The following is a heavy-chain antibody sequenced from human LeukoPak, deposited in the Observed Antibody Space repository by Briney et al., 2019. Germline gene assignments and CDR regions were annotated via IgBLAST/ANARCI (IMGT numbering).Heavy chain of an antibody. Sequence: SETLSLTCNVSGVSMSGYYWSWIRQSPGKGLEWIAYMSYSGTKNSNPSLKSRVTMSVEMSKSQFSLRLTSVTAADTAIYYCTRWGALNGFDIWGQGTVVTVSS. J-gene: IGHJ3*02. D-gene: IGHD3-16*01. V-gene: IGHV4-59*01. CDR2: MSYSGTK. CDR1: GVSMSGYY. CDR3: TRWGALNGFDI.